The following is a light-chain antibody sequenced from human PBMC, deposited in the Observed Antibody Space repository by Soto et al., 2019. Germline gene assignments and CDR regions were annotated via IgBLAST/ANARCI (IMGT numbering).Light chain of an antibody. J-gene: IGKJ4*01. CDR1: QGISKW. V-gene: IGKV1-5*01. Sequence: QVTISVASVSASVRDRVTITCRASQGISKWLAWDQQKPGRAPKRMIYDSSSLQSGVPSRFSGSGSGTEFTPTITSLQPDDFATYYCQQLNSYPLPFAGGTK. CDR3: QQLNSYPLP. CDR2: DSS.